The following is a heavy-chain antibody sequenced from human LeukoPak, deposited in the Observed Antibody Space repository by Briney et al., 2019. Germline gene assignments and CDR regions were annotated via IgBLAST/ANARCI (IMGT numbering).Heavy chain of an antibody. CDR1: GGSISCYY. D-gene: IGHD2-15*01. Sequence: SETLSLTCTVAGGSISCYYWSWIRQPPGKGLDCIGNIYNTGSTNYNPSLKSRVIISEDTSKNQFSLSLSSVTAADTAVYYCATPIVVVAATARDYWGQGTLVTVSS. V-gene: IGHV4-59*01. CDR3: ATPIVVVAATARDY. CDR2: IYNTGST. J-gene: IGHJ4*02.